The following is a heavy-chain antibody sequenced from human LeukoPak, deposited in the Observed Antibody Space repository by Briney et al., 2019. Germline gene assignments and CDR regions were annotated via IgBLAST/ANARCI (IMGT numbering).Heavy chain of an antibody. CDR2: INPNSGGT. CDR1: GYTFTSNY. CDR3: ARSLPLPDY. V-gene: IGHV1-2*02. Sequence: ASVKVSCKAFGYTFTSNYMHWVRQAPGQGLEWMGWINPNSGGTNYAQKFQGRVTMTRDTSINTAYMELSRLRSDDTAVYYCARSLPLPDYWGQGTLVTVSS. J-gene: IGHJ4*02.